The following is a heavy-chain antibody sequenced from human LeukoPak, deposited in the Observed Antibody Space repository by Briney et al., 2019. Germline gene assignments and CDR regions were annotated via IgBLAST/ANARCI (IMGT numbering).Heavy chain of an antibody. CDR2: IYYSGST. Sequence: SETLSLTCTVSGGSISSSSYYWGWIRQPPGKGLEWIGSIYYSGSTYYNPPLKSRVTISVDTSKNQFSLKLSSVTAADTAEYYCARRYDFWSGYLNWGQGTLVTVSS. CDR1: GGSISSSSYY. CDR3: ARRYDFWSGYLN. D-gene: IGHD3-3*01. V-gene: IGHV4-39*01. J-gene: IGHJ4*02.